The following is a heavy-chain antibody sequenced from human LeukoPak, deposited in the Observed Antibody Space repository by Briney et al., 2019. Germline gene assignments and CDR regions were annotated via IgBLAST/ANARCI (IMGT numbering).Heavy chain of an antibody. CDR3: ARHLSGVTGYTYGRGIDY. Sequence: PGGSLRLSCAASGFTFSSYSMNWVRQAPGKGLEWVANIKKDGSEKYYGDSVKGRFTISRDNAKTSLYLQMNSLRAEDTAVYYCARHLSGVTGYTYGRGIDYWGQGTLVTVSS. D-gene: IGHD5-18*01. V-gene: IGHV3-7*01. J-gene: IGHJ4*02. CDR2: IKKDGSEK. CDR1: GFTFSSYS.